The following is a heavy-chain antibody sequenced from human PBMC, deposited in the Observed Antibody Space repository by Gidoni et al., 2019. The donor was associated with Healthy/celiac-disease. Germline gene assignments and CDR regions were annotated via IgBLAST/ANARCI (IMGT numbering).Heavy chain of an antibody. CDR1: GLTFSSYA. Sequence: QVQLVESGGGVVQPGRSLRLSCAASGLTFSSYAMHWVRQAPGKGLEWVAVISYDGSNKYYADSVKGRFTISRDNSKNTLYLQMNSLRAEDTAVYYCAREWFGYDAFDIWGQGTMVTVSS. CDR2: ISYDGSNK. CDR3: AREWFGYDAFDI. V-gene: IGHV3-30*04. J-gene: IGHJ3*02. D-gene: IGHD3-10*01.